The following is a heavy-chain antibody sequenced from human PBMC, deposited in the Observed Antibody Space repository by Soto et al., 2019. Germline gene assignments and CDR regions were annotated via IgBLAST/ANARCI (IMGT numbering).Heavy chain of an antibody. J-gene: IGHJ4*02. D-gene: IGHD3-3*01. Sequence: GGSLRLSCAASGFTFSSDGMHWVRQAPGKGLEWVAVISYDGSNKYYADSVKGRFTISRDNSKNTLYLQMNSLRAEDTAVYYCAKDESWGSGYSTFDYWGQGTLVTVSS. CDR2: ISYDGSNK. CDR1: GFTFSSDG. CDR3: AKDESWGSGYSTFDY. V-gene: IGHV3-30*18.